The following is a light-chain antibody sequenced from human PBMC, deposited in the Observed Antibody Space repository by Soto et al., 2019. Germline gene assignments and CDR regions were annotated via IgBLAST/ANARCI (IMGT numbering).Light chain of an antibody. CDR1: ESVTSSY. CDR3: QQYGRSPRT. J-gene: IGKJ1*01. Sequence: EIVLTQSPGTLSLSPGERATLSCRASESVTSSYLAWYQHKPGQAPRLLIYGASSRATGIPDRFSGSGSGTDFTLTISRLEPEDFAVYSCQQYGRSPRTFGQGTKVEIK. V-gene: IGKV3-20*01. CDR2: GAS.